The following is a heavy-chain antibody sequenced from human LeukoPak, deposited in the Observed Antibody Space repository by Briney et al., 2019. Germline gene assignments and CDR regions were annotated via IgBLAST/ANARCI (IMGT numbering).Heavy chain of an antibody. Sequence: GSLRLSCAASGFTFSDYYMSWIRRAPGKGLEWVSYISSSGSTIYYADSVKGRFTISRDNAKNSLYLQMNSLRAEDTAVYYCARDGTVVTANYYYYGMDVWGQGTTVTVSS. D-gene: IGHD2-21*02. J-gene: IGHJ6*02. CDR1: GFTFSDYY. V-gene: IGHV3-11*01. CDR3: ARDGTVVTANYYYYGMDV. CDR2: ISSSGSTI.